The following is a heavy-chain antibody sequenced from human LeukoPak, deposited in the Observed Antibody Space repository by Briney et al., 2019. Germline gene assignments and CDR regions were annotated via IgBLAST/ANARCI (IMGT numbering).Heavy chain of an antibody. CDR3: ARVGTSTYYDILTGYYETYYFDY. Sequence: PSETLSLTCTVSGGSISSYYWSWIRQPPGKGLEWIGYIYYSGSTNYNPSLKSRVTISVDTSKNQFSLKLSSVTAADTAVYYCARVGTSTYYDILTGYYETYYFDYWGQGTLVTVSS. D-gene: IGHD3-9*01. J-gene: IGHJ4*02. V-gene: IGHV4-59*01. CDR1: GGSISSYY. CDR2: IYYSGST.